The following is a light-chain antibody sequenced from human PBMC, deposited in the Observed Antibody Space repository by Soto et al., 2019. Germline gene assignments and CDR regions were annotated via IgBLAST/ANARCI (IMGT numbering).Light chain of an antibody. CDR3: SSYTSSSTYV. CDR2: EVS. Sequence: QSVLTQPASVSGSPGQSITISCTGTSNDVGGYNYVSWYQHHPGKAPKLVISEVSYRPSGVSNRFSGSKSGNTASLTISGLQAEDEADYYCSSYTSSSTYVFGTGTKVTVL. CDR1: SNDVGGYNY. V-gene: IGLV2-14*01. J-gene: IGLJ1*01.